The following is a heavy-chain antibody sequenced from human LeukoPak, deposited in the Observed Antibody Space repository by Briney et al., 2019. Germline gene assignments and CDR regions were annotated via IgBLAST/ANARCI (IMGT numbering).Heavy chain of an antibody. J-gene: IGHJ4*02. CDR3: ARPPGGGSYAGY. CDR1: GGSISSSSDY. CDR2: IYYSGST. Sequence: SETLSLTCTVSGGSISSSSDYWAWIRQPPGKGLEWIGSIYYSGSTYYNPSLKSRVTISVDTSKNQFSLKLSSVTAADTAVYYCARPPGGGSYAGYWGQGTLVTVSS. V-gene: IGHV4-39*01. D-gene: IGHD3-16*01.